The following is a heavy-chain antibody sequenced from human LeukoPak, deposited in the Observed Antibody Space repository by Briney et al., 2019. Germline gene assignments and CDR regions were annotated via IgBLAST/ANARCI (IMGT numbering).Heavy chain of an antibody. CDR1: GFTFSTFA. CDR3: AKEVPGPGWYTVDY. V-gene: IGHV3-23*01. D-gene: IGHD6-19*01. Sequence: GGSLTLSCAASGFTFSTFALRWVRQAPGKGLEWVSAISVVSRTYYAGSVKGRFAISRDNSENTLFLHMNSLRTEDTAIYFCAKEVPGPGWYTVDYWGQGTLVTVSS. CDR2: ISVVSRT. J-gene: IGHJ4*02.